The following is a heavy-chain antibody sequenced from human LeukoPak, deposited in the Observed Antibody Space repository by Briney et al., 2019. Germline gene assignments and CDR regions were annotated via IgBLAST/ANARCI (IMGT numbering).Heavy chain of an antibody. CDR1: GFTFSSYA. CDR2: ISYDGSNK. Sequence: PGGSLRLSCAASGFTFSSYAMHWVRQAPGKGLEWVAVISYDGSNKYYADSVKGRFTISRDNSKNTLYLQMNSLRAEGTAVYYCARDQLESDAFDIWGQGTMVTVSS. V-gene: IGHV3-30-3*01. D-gene: IGHD6-6*01. CDR3: ARDQLESDAFDI. J-gene: IGHJ3*02.